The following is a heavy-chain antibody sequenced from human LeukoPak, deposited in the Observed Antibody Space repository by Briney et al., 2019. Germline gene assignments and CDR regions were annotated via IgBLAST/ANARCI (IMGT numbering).Heavy chain of an antibody. Sequence: GGSLRLSCAASGFTFSSYEMNWVRQAPGKGLEWGSYISGSGSTIYYADSVKGRFTISRDNAKNSLYLQMNSLRAEDTAVYYCARFAYCGGDCYSGGWFDPWGQGTLVTVSS. D-gene: IGHD2-21*02. J-gene: IGHJ5*02. CDR2: ISGSGSTI. V-gene: IGHV3-48*03. CDR3: ARFAYCGGDCYSGGWFDP. CDR1: GFTFSSYE.